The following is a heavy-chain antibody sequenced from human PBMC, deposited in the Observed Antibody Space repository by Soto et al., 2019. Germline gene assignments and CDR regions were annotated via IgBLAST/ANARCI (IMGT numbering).Heavy chain of an antibody. J-gene: IGHJ6*03. CDR2: INHSGST. D-gene: IGHD2-15*01. CDR1: GGSFSGYY. CDR3: ARGRRVCSGGSCYAIRWYYYYYMDV. V-gene: IGHV4-34*01. Sequence: SETLSLTCAVYGGSFSGYYWSWIRQPPGKGLEWIGEINHSGSTNYNPSLKSRVTISVDTSKNQFSLKLSSVTAADTAVYYCARGRRVCSGGSCYAIRWYYYYYMDVWGKGTTVTVSS.